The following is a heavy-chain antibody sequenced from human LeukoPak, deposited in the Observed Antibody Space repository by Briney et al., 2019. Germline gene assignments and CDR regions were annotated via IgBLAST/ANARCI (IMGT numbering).Heavy chain of an antibody. CDR1: GFTFSSYW. Sequence: GGSLRLSCAASGFTFSSYWMSWVRQAPGKGLEWVSVIYSGGSTYYADSVKGRFTISRDNSKNTLYLQMNSLRAEDTAVYYCARIEWGAFDIWGQGTMVTVSS. CDR2: IYSGGST. CDR3: ARIEWGAFDI. V-gene: IGHV3-66*01. D-gene: IGHD1-26*01. J-gene: IGHJ3*02.